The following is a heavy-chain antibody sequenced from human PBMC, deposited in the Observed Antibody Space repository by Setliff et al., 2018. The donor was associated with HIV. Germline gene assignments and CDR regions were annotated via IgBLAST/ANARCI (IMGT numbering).Heavy chain of an antibody. V-gene: IGHV4-30-2*01. Sequence: SETLSLTCSVSGGSISSGGYSWSWIRQPPGKGLEWIGEINHSGGTNYNPSLKSRVTISVDTSKNQFSLKLSSVTAADTAVYYCARDPYYDSSGYYSSAFDIWGQGTMVTVSS. J-gene: IGHJ3*02. CDR3: ARDPYYDSSGYYSSAFDI. D-gene: IGHD3-22*01. CDR2: INHSGGT. CDR1: GGSISSGGYS.